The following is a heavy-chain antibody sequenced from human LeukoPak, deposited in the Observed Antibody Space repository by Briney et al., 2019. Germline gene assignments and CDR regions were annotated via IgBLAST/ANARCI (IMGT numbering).Heavy chain of an antibody. CDR3: ARELGYCSGASCYFKYYGMDV. CDR2: IYSGGST. Sequence: PGGSLRLSCAVSGFTISSNYMSWVRQAPGKGLEWVSVIYSGGSTYYSDSVKGGFTISRDNSKNTLYLQMNSLRAEDTAVYYCARELGYCSGASCYFKYYGMDVWGQGTTVTVFS. CDR1: GFTISSNY. V-gene: IGHV3-53*01. D-gene: IGHD2-15*01. J-gene: IGHJ6*02.